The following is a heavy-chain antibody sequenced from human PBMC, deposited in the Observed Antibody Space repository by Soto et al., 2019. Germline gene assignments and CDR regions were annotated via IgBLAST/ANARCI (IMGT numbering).Heavy chain of an antibody. CDR1: GYSFANYW. D-gene: IGHD3-16*02. J-gene: IGHJ6*02. CDR2: IYPGDSDT. CDR3: ARNRLRQYHYRMAV. Sequence: PGESLKISCQGSGYSFANYWIAWVRQMPGKGLEWVGVIYPGDSDTRYSPSFRGQVTISADKSISHVYLQWSSLKASDTAMYYCARNRLRQYHYRMAVSGQGTTVTVSS. V-gene: IGHV5-51*01.